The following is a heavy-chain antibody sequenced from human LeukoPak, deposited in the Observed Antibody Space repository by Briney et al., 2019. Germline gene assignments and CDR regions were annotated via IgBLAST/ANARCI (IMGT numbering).Heavy chain of an antibody. J-gene: IGHJ4*02. CDR2: IYYSGSA. D-gene: IGHD3-10*01. CDR1: DGSISISSYY. Sequence: AETLSLTCTVSDGSISISSYYWGWIRQPPGKGLEWIGSIYYSGSAYYNPSLKSRVTISVDTSKNQFSLKLRSVTAADTAVYYCARQSQLWFGELAYFDYWGQGTLVTVSS. V-gene: IGHV4-39*01. CDR3: ARQSQLWFGELAYFDY.